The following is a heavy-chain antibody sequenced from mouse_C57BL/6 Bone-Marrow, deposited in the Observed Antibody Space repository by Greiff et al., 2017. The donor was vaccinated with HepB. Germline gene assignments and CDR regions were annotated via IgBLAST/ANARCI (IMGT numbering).Heavy chain of an antibody. D-gene: IGHD4-1*01. CDR1: GFTFSSYA. CDR3: AMTGGFAY. V-gene: IGHV5-4*01. Sequence: EVQVVESGGGLVKPGGSLKLSCAASGFTFSSYAMSWVRQTPEKRLEWVATISDGGSYTYYPDNVKGRFTISRDNAKNNLYLQMSHLKSEDTAMYYCAMTGGFAYWGQGTLVTVSA. J-gene: IGHJ3*01. CDR2: ISDGGSYT.